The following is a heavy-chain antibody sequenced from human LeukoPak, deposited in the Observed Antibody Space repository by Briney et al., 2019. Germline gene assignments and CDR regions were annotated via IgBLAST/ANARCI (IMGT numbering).Heavy chain of an antibody. Sequence: SETLSLTYAVSGGSISSGGYSWSWIRQPPGKGLEWIGYIYHSGSTYYNPSLKSRVTISVDRSKNQFSLTLSSVTAADTAVYYCARDYYDSSGQNWYFDLWGRGTLVTVSS. V-gene: IGHV4-30-2*01. CDR3: ARDYYDSSGQNWYFDL. CDR1: GGSISSGGYS. CDR2: IYHSGST. D-gene: IGHD3-22*01. J-gene: IGHJ2*01.